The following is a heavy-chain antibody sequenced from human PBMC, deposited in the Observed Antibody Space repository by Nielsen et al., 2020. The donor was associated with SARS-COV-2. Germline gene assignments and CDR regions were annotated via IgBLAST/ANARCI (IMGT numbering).Heavy chain of an antibody. CDR2: IYYSGST. CDR1: GGSISSSSYY. V-gene: IGHV4-39*07. CDR3: ASSSVAVPTGVFDY. D-gene: IGHD6-19*01. J-gene: IGHJ4*02. Sequence: SETLSLTCTVSGGSISSSSYYWGWIRQPPGKGLEWIGSIYYSGSTYYNPSLKSRVTISVDTSKNQFSLKLSPVTAADTAVYYCASSSVAVPTGVFDYWGQGTLVTVSS.